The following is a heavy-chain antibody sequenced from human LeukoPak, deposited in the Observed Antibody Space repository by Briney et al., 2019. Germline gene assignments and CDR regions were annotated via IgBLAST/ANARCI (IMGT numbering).Heavy chain of an antibody. J-gene: IGHJ1*01. D-gene: IGHD1-26*01. Sequence: PGGSLRLSCAASGFTFDDYTMHWVRQAPGKGLEWVSLISWDGGSTYYADSVKGRFTISRDNSKNSLYLQMNSLRAEDTAVYYCARAKGIVGATPEYFQHWGQGTLVTVSS. CDR1: GFTFDDYT. CDR2: ISWDGGST. CDR3: ARAKGIVGATPEYFQH. V-gene: IGHV3-43*01.